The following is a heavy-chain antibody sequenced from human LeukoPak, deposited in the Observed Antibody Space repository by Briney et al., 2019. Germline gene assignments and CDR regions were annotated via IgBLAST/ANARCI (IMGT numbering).Heavy chain of an antibody. CDR1: GFTFDDYT. V-gene: IGHV3-43*01. D-gene: IGHD1-26*01. Sequence: GGSLRLSCAASGFTFDDYTMHWVRQAPGKGLEWVSLISWDGGSTYYADSVKGRFTISRDNSKNSLYLQMNSLRTEDTALYYCAKDLEWELLGGFDYWGQGTLVTVSS. J-gene: IGHJ4*02. CDR2: ISWDGGST. CDR3: AKDLEWELLGGFDY.